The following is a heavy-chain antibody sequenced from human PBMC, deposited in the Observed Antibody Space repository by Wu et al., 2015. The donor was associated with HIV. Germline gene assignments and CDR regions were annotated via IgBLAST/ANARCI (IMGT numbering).Heavy chain of an antibody. D-gene: IGHD6-19*01. Sequence: QARLMQSADVMSLPGASVRVSCQASGYNFGSYGISWVRQAPGQGLEWMGWISAYDGNTNYAQKLQGRVTMTTDTSTSTAYMELRSLKSDDTAVYYCVRDQQWPTEYYHYYGMDVWGQGTTVTVSS. CDR1: GYNFGSYG. J-gene: IGHJ6*02. V-gene: IGHV1-18*01. CDR2: ISAYDGNT. CDR3: VRDQQWPTEYYHYYGMDV.